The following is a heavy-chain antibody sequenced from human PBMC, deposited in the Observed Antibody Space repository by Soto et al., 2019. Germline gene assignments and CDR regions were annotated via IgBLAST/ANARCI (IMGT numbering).Heavy chain of an antibody. D-gene: IGHD1-1*01. Sequence: QVQLVQSGAEVKKPGSSVKVSCKASGGTLSSYAINWVRQAPGQGLEWMGGIIPIFGSANYAPKFQGRVTITADESTSTAYMELSSLRSEDTAVYYCAGTTEIPYYHGMDVWGQGTTVTVSS. CDR3: AGTTEIPYYHGMDV. J-gene: IGHJ6*02. V-gene: IGHV1-69*01. CDR1: GGTLSSYA. CDR2: IIPIFGSA.